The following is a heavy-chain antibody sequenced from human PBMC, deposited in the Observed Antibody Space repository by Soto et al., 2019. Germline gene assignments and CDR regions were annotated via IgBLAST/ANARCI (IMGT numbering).Heavy chain of an antibody. V-gene: IGHV1-3*01. CDR3: ARDYDSSGYINFDY. CDR1: GYTFTSYA. CDR2: INAGNGNT. J-gene: IGHJ4*02. Sequence: GASVKVSCKASGYTFTSYAMHWVRQAPGQRLEWMGWINAGNGNTKYSQKFQGRVTITRDTSASTAYMELSSLRSEDTAVYYCARDYDSSGYINFDYWGQGTLVTVSS. D-gene: IGHD3-22*01.